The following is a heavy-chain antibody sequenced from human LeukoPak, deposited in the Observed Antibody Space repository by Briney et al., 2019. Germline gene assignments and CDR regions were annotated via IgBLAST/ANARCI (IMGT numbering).Heavy chain of an antibody. J-gene: IGHJ6*02. Sequence: SETLSLTCTVSGGSISSYYWSWIRQPAGEGLEWIGRIYTSGSTNYNPSLKSRVTMSVDTSKNQFSLKLSSVTAADTAVYYCARDGFAYYYYGMDVWGQGTTVTVSS. CDR2: IYTSGST. V-gene: IGHV4-4*07. CDR3: ARDGFAYYYYGMDV. D-gene: IGHD3-16*01. CDR1: GGSISSYY.